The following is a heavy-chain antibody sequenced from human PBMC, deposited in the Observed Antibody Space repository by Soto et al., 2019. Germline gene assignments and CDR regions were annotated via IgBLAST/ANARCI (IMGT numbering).Heavy chain of an antibody. D-gene: IGHD6-6*01. CDR3: ASPYGSSYVMDV. CDR2: IYPGDSDT. Sequence: PGESLNTYCQGSGYSFTTYWIGWVRQMPGKGLEWMGIIYPGDSDTRYSPSFQGQVTISADNSISTAYLQWSSLKASDTAMYYFASPYGSSYVMDVWGQGTAVTVS. J-gene: IGHJ6*02. CDR1: GYSFTTYW. V-gene: IGHV5-51*01.